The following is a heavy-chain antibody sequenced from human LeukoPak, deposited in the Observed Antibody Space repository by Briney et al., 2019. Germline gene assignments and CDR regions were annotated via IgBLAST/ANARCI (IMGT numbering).Heavy chain of an antibody. CDR3: ASQTTVTTFDY. CDR1: GFTFSSYW. V-gene: IGHV3-30-3*01. CDR2: ISYDGSNK. Sequence: GGSLRLSCAASGFTFSSYWMSWVRQAPGKGLEWVAVISYDGSNKYYADSVKGRFTISRDNSKNTLYLQMNSLRAEDTAVYYCASQTTVTTFDYWGQGTLVTVSS. J-gene: IGHJ4*02. D-gene: IGHD4-17*01.